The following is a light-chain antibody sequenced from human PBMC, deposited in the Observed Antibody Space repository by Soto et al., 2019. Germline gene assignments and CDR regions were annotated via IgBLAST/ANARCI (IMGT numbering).Light chain of an antibody. V-gene: IGLV2-14*01. CDR2: EVS. J-gene: IGLJ1*01. CDR3: SSYTSRSTLV. Sequence: QPVLTQPASVSGSPGQSITISCTGTSSYVGGYNYVSWYQQHPGKAPKLMIYEVSNRPSGVSNRFSGSKSGNTASLTISGLQAEDEADYYCSSYTSRSTLVFGTGTKLTVL. CDR1: SSYVGGYNY.